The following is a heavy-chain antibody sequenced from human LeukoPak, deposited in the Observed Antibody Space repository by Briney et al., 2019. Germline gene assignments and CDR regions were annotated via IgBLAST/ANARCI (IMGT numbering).Heavy chain of an antibody. V-gene: IGHV3-30-3*01. Sequence: GGSLRLSCAASGFTFSSYAMHWVRQAPGKGLEWVAVISYDGSNKYYADSVKGRFTISRDNSKNTLYLQMNSLRAEDTAVYYCARGATQFYYGSGSYFSWYFDLWGRGTLVTVSS. CDR3: ARGATQFYYGSGSYFSWYFDL. CDR2: ISYDGSNK. J-gene: IGHJ2*01. CDR1: GFTFSSYA. D-gene: IGHD3-10*01.